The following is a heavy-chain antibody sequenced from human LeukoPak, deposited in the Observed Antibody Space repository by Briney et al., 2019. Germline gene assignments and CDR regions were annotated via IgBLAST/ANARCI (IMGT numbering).Heavy chain of an antibody. CDR3: ARHRKTAAGLFDY. V-gene: IGHV5-51*01. Sequence: GESLKISCKGSGYSFTSYWIAWVRQMPGKGLEWMGIIYPGDSDTRYRSSFQGQVTISVDKSTNTANLQWSSLKASDTAMYYCARHRKTAAGLFDYWGQGTLVTVSS. J-gene: IGHJ4*02. CDR1: GYSFTSYW. D-gene: IGHD6-25*01. CDR2: IYPGDSDT.